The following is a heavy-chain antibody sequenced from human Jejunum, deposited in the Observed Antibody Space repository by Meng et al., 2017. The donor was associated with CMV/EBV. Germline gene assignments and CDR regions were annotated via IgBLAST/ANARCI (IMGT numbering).Heavy chain of an antibody. V-gene: IGHV7-4-1*02. CDR3: ARDKIAVAGITGDY. CDR1: GYTFTISA. D-gene: IGHD6-19*01. J-gene: IGHJ4*02. CDR2: INTSAGNP. Sequence: QVQLVQSGSELKKPGASVKVSCKASGYTFTISAMNWVRQASGQGLERMGWINTSAGNPTYAQGFTGRFVFSLDTSVSTAYLQISSLKAEDTAVYYCARDKIAVAGITGDYWGQGTLVTVSS.